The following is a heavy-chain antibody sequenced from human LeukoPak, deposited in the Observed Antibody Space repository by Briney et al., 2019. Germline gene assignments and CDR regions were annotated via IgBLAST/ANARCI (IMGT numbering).Heavy chain of an antibody. J-gene: IGHJ4*02. CDR2: FTHDGRT. CDR3: AIIYGGYSDLEY. D-gene: IGHD4-17*01. V-gene: IGHV4-34*01. Sequence: SETLSLTCAVYGGSLSGYFWSWIRQPPGKGLEWIGEFTHDGRTNYNPSLKSRVTMSVDTSKKQFSLKLNSVTAADTAVYYCAIIYGGYSDLEYWGQGILVTVSS. CDR1: GGSLSGYF.